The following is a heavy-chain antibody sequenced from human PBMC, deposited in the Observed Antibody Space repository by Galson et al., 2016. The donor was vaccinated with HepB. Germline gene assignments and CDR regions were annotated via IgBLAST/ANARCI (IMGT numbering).Heavy chain of an antibody. V-gene: IGHV3-13*01. CDR1: GFTFSRYD. D-gene: IGHD3-10*01. CDR2: IGTAADT. Sequence: SLRLSCAASGFTFSRYDMHWVRQGIGKGPEWVSGIGTAADTHYPGSVKGRFTISRENARNSLYLQMNSLTAGDTAVYCCARAELRAGCSFFDFWGQGVLVTVSS. J-gene: IGHJ4*02. CDR3: ARAELRAGCSFFDF.